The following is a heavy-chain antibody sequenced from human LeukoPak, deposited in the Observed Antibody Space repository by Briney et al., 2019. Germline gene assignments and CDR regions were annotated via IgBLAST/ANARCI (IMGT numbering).Heavy chain of an antibody. J-gene: IGHJ3*02. CDR2: ITNDGSTT. D-gene: IGHD2-2*01. V-gene: IGHV3-74*01. CDR3: ASRYCGSTSCYGFDAFDI. Sequence: PGGSLRLSCAGSGFTFSSYWMHWVRQAPGKGLVWVSRITNDGSTTSYADSVKGRFTISRDNAKNTLYLQMNSLRAEDTAVYYCASRYCGSTSCYGFDAFDIWGQGTKVTVSS. CDR1: GFTFSSYW.